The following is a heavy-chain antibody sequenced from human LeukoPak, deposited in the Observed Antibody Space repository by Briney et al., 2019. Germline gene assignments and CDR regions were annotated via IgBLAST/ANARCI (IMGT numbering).Heavy chain of an antibody. CDR1: GGSISSYY. D-gene: IGHD4-23*01. CDR2: IYYSGST. Sequence: SETLSLTCTVSGGSISSYYWSWIRQPPGKGLEWIGYIYYSGSTSYNPSLKSRVTISVDTSKNQFSLKLSSVTAADTAVYYCGGNDYWGQGTLVTVSS. CDR3: GGNDY. J-gene: IGHJ4*02. V-gene: IGHV4-59*01.